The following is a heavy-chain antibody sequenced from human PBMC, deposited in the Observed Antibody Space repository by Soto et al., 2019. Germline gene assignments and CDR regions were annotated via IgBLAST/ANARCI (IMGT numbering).Heavy chain of an antibody. Sequence: SVKLSCNASGGTFISYAISLVRQAPGQGLEWMGGIIPIFGTANYAQKFQGRVTITADESTSTAYMELSSLRSEDTAVYYCASNGLYSSGWNWFDPWGQGTLVTVSS. CDR1: GGTFISYA. D-gene: IGHD6-19*01. J-gene: IGHJ5*02. V-gene: IGHV1-69*13. CDR2: IIPIFGTA. CDR3: ASNGLYSSGWNWFDP.